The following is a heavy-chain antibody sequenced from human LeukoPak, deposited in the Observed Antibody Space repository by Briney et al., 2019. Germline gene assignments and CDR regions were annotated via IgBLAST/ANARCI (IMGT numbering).Heavy chain of an antibody. CDR3: ARAPYYFDY. V-gene: IGHV4-38-2*02. Sequence: SETLSLTCTVSGYSISSGYYWGWIRQPPGKGPEWIGSIYHSGSTYYNPSLKSRVTISVDTSKNQFSLKLSSVTAADTAVYYCARAPYYFDYWGQGTLVTVSS. CDR2: IYHSGST. CDR1: GYSISSGYY. J-gene: IGHJ4*02.